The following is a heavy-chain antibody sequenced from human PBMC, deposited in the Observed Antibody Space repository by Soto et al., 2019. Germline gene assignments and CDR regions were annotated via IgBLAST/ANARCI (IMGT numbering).Heavy chain of an antibody. CDR3: AKARGSSWYFDRGDDASDI. J-gene: IGHJ3*02. V-gene: IGHV3-9*01. CDR1: GFTFDDYA. CDR2: ISWNSGSV. D-gene: IGHD6-13*01. Sequence: EVQLVESGGGLVQPGRSLRLSCAASGFTFDDYAMHWVRQAPGKGMEWVSGISWNSGSVGYADSVKGRFTISRVNAKNSLYLQIHSLRAEETALYYCAKARGSSWYFDRGDDASDIWGQGTMVTVAS.